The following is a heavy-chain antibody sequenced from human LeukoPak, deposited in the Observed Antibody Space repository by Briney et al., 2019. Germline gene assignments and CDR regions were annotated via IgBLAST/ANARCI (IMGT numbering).Heavy chain of an antibody. V-gene: IGHV3-23*01. CDR2: ISGSGGTT. CDR1: GFTFNNYA. D-gene: IGHD5-18*01. CDR3: AKVSVDTAMAYDY. Sequence: GGSLRLSCAASGFTFNNYAMSWVRQVPGKGLEWLSTISGSGGTTYRADSVKGRIAISRDNSKDSLYLRMSSLRAEDTAVYYCAKVSVDTAMAYDYWGQGTLVTVSS. J-gene: IGHJ4*02.